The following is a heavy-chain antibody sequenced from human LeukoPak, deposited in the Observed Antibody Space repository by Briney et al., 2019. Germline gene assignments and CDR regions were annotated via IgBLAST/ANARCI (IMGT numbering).Heavy chain of an antibody. D-gene: IGHD3-3*01. Sequence: GGSLRLSCAASGFTVSSNYMSWVRQAPGKGLEWVSVIYSGGSTYYADSVKGRFTISRDNAKNSLCLQMNSLRAEDTAVYYCARVAYDFWSGYYSVDYWGQGTLVTVSS. CDR1: GFTVSSNY. CDR3: ARVAYDFWSGYYSVDY. V-gene: IGHV3-53*01. CDR2: IYSGGST. J-gene: IGHJ4*02.